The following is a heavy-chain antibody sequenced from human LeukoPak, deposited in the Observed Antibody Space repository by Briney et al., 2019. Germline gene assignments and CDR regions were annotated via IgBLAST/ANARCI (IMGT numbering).Heavy chain of an antibody. J-gene: IGHJ3*02. Sequence: SETLSLTCTVSGGSISSSSYYWGWIRQPPGKGLEWIGSIYYSGSTYYNPSLKSRVTISVDTSKNQFSLKLSSVTAADTAVYYCATDYYDSSGYYVDAFDIWGQGTMVTVSS. CDR2: IYYSGST. D-gene: IGHD3-22*01. CDR1: GGSISSSSYY. V-gene: IGHV4-39*01. CDR3: ATDYYDSSGYYVDAFDI.